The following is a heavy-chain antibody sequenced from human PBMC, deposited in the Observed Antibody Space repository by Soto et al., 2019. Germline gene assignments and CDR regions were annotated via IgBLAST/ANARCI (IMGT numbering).Heavy chain of an antibody. CDR1: GFSFSHYA. Sequence: GGSLRLSCAASGFSFSHYAMHWVRQPPGKGLEWVALISYDGENQYFTDSVRGRFTISRDNSKTAVYLEMNNLRLDDTATYYCVSPHSESSNAFDLWGQGTLVTSPQ. D-gene: IGHD3-10*01. CDR2: ISYDGENQ. J-gene: IGHJ5*02. V-gene: IGHV3-30*04. CDR3: VSPHSESSNAFDL.